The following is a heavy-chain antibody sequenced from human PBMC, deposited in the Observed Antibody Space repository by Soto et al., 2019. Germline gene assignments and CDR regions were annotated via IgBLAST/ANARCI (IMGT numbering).Heavy chain of an antibody. CDR2: IIPIFGTA. V-gene: IGHV1-69*01. J-gene: IGHJ2*01. D-gene: IGHD2-21*02. CDR3: ARRYCGGDCSRSYWYFDL. Sequence: QVQLVQSGAEVKKPGSSVKVSCKASGGTFSSYAISWVRQAPGLGLEWMGGIIPIFGTANYAQKFQGRVTITADESTSTDYMELSSLRSDDTAVYYCARRYCGGDCSRSYWYFDLWGRGTLVTVSS. CDR1: GGTFSSYA.